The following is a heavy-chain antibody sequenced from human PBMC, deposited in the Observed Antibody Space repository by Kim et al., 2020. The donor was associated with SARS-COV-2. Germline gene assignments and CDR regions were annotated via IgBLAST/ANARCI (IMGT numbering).Heavy chain of an antibody. CDR2: INSDGSST. CDR1: GFTFSSYW. Sequence: GGSLRLSCAASGFTFSSYWMHWVRQAPGKGLVWVSRINSDGSSTSYADSVKGRFTISRDNAKNTLYLQMNSLRAEDTAVYYCAREDPHSGYAYYYYYYGMDVWGQGTTVTVSS. D-gene: IGHD3-22*01. V-gene: IGHV3-74*01. CDR3: AREDPHSGYAYYYYYYGMDV. J-gene: IGHJ6*02.